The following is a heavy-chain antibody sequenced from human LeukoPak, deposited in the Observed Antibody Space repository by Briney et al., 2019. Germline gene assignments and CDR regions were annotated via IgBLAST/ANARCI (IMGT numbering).Heavy chain of an antibody. CDR1: GGSFSTYY. Sequence: SETLSLTCSVSGGSFSTYYWTWIRQPPGKGLEWIGCIYNSGATYYNPSFKSRVTISVDTSKNQFSLKLSSVTAADTAVYYCARAEYYYDSSGYAPLDYWGQGTLVTVSS. D-gene: IGHD3-22*01. V-gene: IGHV4-4*09. CDR2: IYNSGAT. J-gene: IGHJ4*02. CDR3: ARAEYYYDSSGYAPLDY.